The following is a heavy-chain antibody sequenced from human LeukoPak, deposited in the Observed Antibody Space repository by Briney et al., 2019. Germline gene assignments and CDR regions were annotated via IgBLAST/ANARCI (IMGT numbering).Heavy chain of an antibody. V-gene: IGHV4-39*07. CDR2: INHSGST. D-gene: IGHD3-10*01. CDR1: GGSISSSSYY. Sequence: SETLSLTCTVSGGSISSSSYYWGWIRQPPGKGLEWIGEINHSGSTNYNPSLKSRVTISVDTSKNQFSLKLSSVTAADTAVYYCARARGAYYYYMDVWGKGTTVTVSS. J-gene: IGHJ6*03. CDR3: ARARGAYYYYMDV.